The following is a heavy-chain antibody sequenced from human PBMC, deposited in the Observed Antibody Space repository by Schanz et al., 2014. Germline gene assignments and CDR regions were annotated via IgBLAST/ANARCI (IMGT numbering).Heavy chain of an antibody. CDR2: IWSDGTNE. D-gene: IGHD1-26*01. CDR3: ARDHTTESYYSAGPPIDY. CDR1: GFIFRSFG. V-gene: IGHV3-33*01. Sequence: VHLVESGGGLVQPGGSLRLSCATSGFIFRSFGIHWVRQAPGKGLEWVAVIWSDGTNEYYTDSVKGRFTISRDNSKNTVHLQMNSLRAEDTAVYYCARDHTTESYYSAGPPIDYWGQGTLLTVSS. J-gene: IGHJ4*02.